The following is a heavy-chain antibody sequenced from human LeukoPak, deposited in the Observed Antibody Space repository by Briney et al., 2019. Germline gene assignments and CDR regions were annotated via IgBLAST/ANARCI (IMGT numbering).Heavy chain of an antibody. J-gene: IGHJ3*02. CDR1: GGSISSSSYY. CDR3: ASRVLDAFDI. Sequence: ETLSLTCTVSGGSISSSSYYWGWIRQPPGKGLEWIGSIYYSGGTYYNPSLKSRVTISVDTSKNQFSLKLSSVTAADTAVYYCASRVLDAFDIWGQGTMVTVSS. CDR2: IYYSGGT. V-gene: IGHV4-39*01. D-gene: IGHD3-10*01.